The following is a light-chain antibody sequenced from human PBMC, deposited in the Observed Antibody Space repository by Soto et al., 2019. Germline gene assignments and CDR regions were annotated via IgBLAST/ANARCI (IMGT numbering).Light chain of an antibody. V-gene: IGLV1-47*01. CDR3: SAWDDSLSGPV. CDR2: RND. Sequence: QSVLTQPPSASGTPGQRLTISCSGSSSNIGSNYVYWYRQLPGTAPNVLIYRNDERPSGVPDRFSGSKSGSSASLAISGLRSEDEADYYCSAWDDSLSGPVFGRGTKLTVL. J-gene: IGLJ3*02. CDR1: SSNIGSNY.